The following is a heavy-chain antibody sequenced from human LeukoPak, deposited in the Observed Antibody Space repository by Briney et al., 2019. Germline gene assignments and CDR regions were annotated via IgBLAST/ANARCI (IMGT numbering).Heavy chain of an antibody. J-gene: IGHJ4*02. CDR2: INTDKVNT. V-gene: IGHV1-18*04. Sequence: ASVKVSCKASGYTFTGYYMHWMRQAPGQGLEWMGWINTDKVNTKTAQKFQGRVTMTTDTSTSTAYMEMRSLRSDDTAMYYCARGGIIITGGYFDYWGQGTLVTVSS. D-gene: IGHD1-20*01. CDR1: GYTFTGYY. CDR3: ARGGIIITGGYFDY.